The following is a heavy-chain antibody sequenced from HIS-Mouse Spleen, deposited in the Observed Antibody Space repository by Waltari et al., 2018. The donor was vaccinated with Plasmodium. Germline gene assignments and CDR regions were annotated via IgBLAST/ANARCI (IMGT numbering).Heavy chain of an antibody. Sequence: EVQLVESGGGFIQPGGSLRPSCAASGFTVRSNYMSWVRQAPGKGLEWVSVIYSGGSTYYADSVKGRFTISRDNSKNTLYLQMNSLRAEDTAVYYCARDMGQQLGYWGQGTLVTVSS. CDR2: IYSGGST. CDR1: GFTVRSNY. CDR3: ARDMGQQLGY. D-gene: IGHD6-13*01. V-gene: IGHV3-53*01. J-gene: IGHJ4*02.